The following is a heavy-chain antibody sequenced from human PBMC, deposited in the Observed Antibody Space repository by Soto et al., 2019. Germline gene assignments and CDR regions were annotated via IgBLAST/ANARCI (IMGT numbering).Heavy chain of an antibody. Sequence: SETLSLTCAVYGGSFSGYYWSWIRQPPGKGLEWIGEINHSGSTNCNPSLKSRVTISVDTSKNQFSLKLSSVTAADTAVYYCATESGYSGYDGSYFDYWGQGTLVTVSS. CDR2: INHSGST. V-gene: IGHV4-34*01. CDR3: ATESGYSGYDGSYFDY. J-gene: IGHJ4*02. CDR1: GGSFSGYY. D-gene: IGHD5-12*01.